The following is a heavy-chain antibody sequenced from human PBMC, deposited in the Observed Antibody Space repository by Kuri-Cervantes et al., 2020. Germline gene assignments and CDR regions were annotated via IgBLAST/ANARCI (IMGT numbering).Heavy chain of an antibody. CDR3: ATTADSSGYYLNFDY. Sequence: SETLSLTCTVSGGSVSSGSYYWSWIRQPPGKGLEWIGYIYYSGSTNYNPSLKSRVTISVDTSKNQFSLKLSSVTAADTAVYYCATTADSSGYYLNFDYWGQGTLVTVSS. J-gene: IGHJ4*02. CDR2: IYYSGST. CDR1: GGSVSSGSYY. D-gene: IGHD3-22*01. V-gene: IGHV4-61*01.